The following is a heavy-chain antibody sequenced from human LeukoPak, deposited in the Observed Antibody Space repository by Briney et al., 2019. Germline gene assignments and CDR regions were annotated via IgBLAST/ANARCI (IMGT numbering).Heavy chain of an antibody. D-gene: IGHD3-16*01. J-gene: IGHJ3*02. V-gene: IGHV3-64*01. CDR3: ARVGRWDAFDI. CDR1: GFTFSSYA. Sequence: GGSLRLSCAASGFTFSSYAMHWVRQAPGKGPEYVSAITSNGGNTYYANSVKGRFTISRDNSKNTLYLQMGSLRAEDMAVYYCARVGRWDAFDIWGQGTMVTVSS. CDR2: ITSNGGNT.